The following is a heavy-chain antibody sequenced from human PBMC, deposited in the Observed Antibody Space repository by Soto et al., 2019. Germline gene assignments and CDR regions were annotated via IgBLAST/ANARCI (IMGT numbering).Heavy chain of an antibody. CDR1: GFTFSSNW. J-gene: IGHJ4*02. CDR3: ARAMQLNY. D-gene: IGHD6-13*01. Sequence: EVQLVESGGGLVQPGGSLRLSCAASGFTFSSNWMSWVRQAPGKGLEWVANIKQDGSEKYYVDSVKGGFIISRDNAKNSLYLQMNSLRAEDTAVYYCARAMQLNYWGQGTLVTVSS. V-gene: IGHV3-7*04. CDR2: IKQDGSEK.